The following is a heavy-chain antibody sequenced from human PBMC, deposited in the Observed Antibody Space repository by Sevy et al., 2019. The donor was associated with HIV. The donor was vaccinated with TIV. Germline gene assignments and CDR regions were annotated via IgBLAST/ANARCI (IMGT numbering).Heavy chain of an antibody. CDR2: ISYDGSNK. J-gene: IGHJ6*02. Sequence: GGSLRLSCAASGFTFSSYGMHWVRQAPGKGLEWVAVISYDGSNKYYADSVKGRFTISRDNSKNTLYRQMNSLRAEDTAVYYCAKEGGIVVVPAPLGGMDVWGQGTTVTVSS. V-gene: IGHV3-30*18. CDR3: AKEGGIVVVPAPLGGMDV. D-gene: IGHD2-2*01. CDR1: GFTFSSYG.